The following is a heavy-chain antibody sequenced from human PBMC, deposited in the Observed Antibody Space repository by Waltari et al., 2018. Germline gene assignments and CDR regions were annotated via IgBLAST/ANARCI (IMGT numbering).Heavy chain of an antibody. CDR3: ARGSAGYVRVWDL. J-gene: IGHJ5*02. V-gene: IGHV3-7*03. Sequence: EALLMESGGGLVQPGGSLRLSCAASGFHFPRHWMTWVRRAPGKGLEWVANIKWDGSATWYAESLSGRFIISRDNARNSLFLQINSPSAEDTAIYYCARGSAGYVRVWDLWGQGTSVTVSS. D-gene: IGHD2-2*01. CDR1: GFHFPRHW. CDR2: IKWDGSAT.